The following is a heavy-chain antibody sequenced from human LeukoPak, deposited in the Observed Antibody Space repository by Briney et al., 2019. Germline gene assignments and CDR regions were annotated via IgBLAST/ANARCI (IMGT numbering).Heavy chain of an antibody. V-gene: IGHV3-48*04. CDR3: AELGITMIGGV. J-gene: IGHJ6*04. CDR2: ISSSGSTI. CDR1: GFTFSSYS. D-gene: IGHD3-10*02. Sequence: PGGSLRLSCAASGFTFSSYSMNWVRQAPGKGLEWVSYISSSGSTIYYADSVKGRSTISRDNAKNSLYLQMNSLRAEDTAVYYCAELGITMIGGVWGKGTTVTISS.